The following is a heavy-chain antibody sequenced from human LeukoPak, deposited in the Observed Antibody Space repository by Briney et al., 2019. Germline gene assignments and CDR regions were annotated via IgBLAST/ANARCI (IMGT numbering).Heavy chain of an antibody. CDR2: IDQSGTT. D-gene: IGHD3/OR15-3a*01. CDR1: GGSFSGYY. J-gene: IGHJ4*02. CDR3: ARVPHYYFGYGYFDT. V-gene: IGHV4-34*01. Sequence: SETLSHTCVVNGGSFSGYYWSWIRQPPGKGLEWIGEIDQSGTTNYNPSLKSRVAISIDTSKKQFSLTLTSMTAADTAVYYCARVPHYYFGYGYFDTWGQGTRVTVSS.